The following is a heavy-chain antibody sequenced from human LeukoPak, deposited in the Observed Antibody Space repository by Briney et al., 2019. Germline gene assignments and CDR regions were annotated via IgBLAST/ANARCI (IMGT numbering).Heavy chain of an antibody. J-gene: IGHJ4*02. CDR2: INPNSGGT. V-gene: IGHV1-2*02. CDR3: AGGDDYGGNSIFY. CDR1: GYTVTGYY. D-gene: IGHD4-23*01. Sequence: ASVKVSCKASGYTVTGYYMHRVRQAPGQGLEWMGWINPNSGGTNYAQKFQGRVTMTRDTSITTAYLEQSSLRSDDTAVYYCAGGDDYGGNSIFYWGQGTLVTVSS.